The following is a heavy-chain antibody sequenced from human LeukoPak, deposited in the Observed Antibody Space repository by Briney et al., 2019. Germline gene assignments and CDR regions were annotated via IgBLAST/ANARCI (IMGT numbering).Heavy chain of an antibody. CDR1: GGSFSGYY. CDR2: INHSGRT. J-gene: IGHJ3*02. D-gene: IGHD3-3*01. Sequence: PSETLSLTCAVYGGSFSGYYWSCIRQPPGKGLEWIGEINHSGRTNYNPSLKSRVTISVDTSKNQFSLKLSSVTAADTAVYYCARLRFSDAFDIWGQGTMVTVSS. CDR3: ARLRFSDAFDI. V-gene: IGHV4-34*01.